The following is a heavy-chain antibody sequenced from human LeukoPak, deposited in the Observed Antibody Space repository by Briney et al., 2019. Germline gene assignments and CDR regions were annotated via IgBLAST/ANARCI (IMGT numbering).Heavy chain of an antibody. J-gene: IGHJ4*02. Sequence: PGGSLRLSCAASGFTFSSYARHWVRQAPGKGLEWVAVISYDGSNKYYADSVKGRFTISRDNSKNTLYLQMNSLRAEDTAVYYCARDAYYYGSGSYYIPYYFDYWGQGTLVTVSS. D-gene: IGHD3-10*01. CDR2: ISYDGSNK. V-gene: IGHV3-30-3*01. CDR3: ARDAYYYGSGSYYIPYYFDY. CDR1: GFTFSSYA.